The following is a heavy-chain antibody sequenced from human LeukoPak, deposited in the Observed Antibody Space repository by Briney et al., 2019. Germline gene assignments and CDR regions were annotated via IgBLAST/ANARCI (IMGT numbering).Heavy chain of an antibody. J-gene: IGHJ3*02. Sequence: SETLSLTCAVYGGSFSGYYWSWIGQPPGKGLEWIGEINHSGSTNYNPSLKSRVTISVDTSKNQFSLKLSSVTAADTAVYYCARAFQPFEHYYDSSGYTAFDIWGQGTMVTVSS. CDR3: ARAFQPFEHYYDSSGYTAFDI. V-gene: IGHV4-34*01. CDR2: INHSGST. CDR1: GGSFSGYY. D-gene: IGHD3-22*01.